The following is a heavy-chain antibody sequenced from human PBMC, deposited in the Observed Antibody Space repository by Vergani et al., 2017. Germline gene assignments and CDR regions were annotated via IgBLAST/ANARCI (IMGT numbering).Heavy chain of an antibody. CDR3: AKDRQDILVVPSAMPYYYYGMDV. D-gene: IGHD2-2*01. V-gene: IGHV3-30*02. Sequence: QVQLVESGGGVVQPGGSLRLSCAASGFTFSSYGMYWVRQAPGKGLERVAFIRFDGSKKYYADSVKGRFTISIDNSKNTLYLQMNSLRAEDTAVYYCAKDRQDILVVPSAMPYYYYGMDVWGQGTTVTVSS. CDR1: GFTFSSYG. J-gene: IGHJ6*02. CDR2: IRFDGSKK.